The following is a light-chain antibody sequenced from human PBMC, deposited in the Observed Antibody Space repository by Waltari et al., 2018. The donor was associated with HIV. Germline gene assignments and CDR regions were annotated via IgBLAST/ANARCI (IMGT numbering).Light chain of an antibody. CDR3: SSYTSSSVV. CDR2: DVS. Sequence: QSALTQPASVSGYPGQSLTISCPGTSSHVGGYNYVSWYHQHPGKAPKLMIYDVSNRPSGVSNRFSGSKACNTAALTISGLQAEDEAYYYCSSYTSSSVVFGGGTKLTVL. J-gene: IGLJ2*01. V-gene: IGLV2-14*03. CDR1: SSHVGGYNY.